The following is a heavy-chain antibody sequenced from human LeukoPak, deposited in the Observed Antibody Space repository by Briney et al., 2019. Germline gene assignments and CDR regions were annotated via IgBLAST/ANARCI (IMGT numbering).Heavy chain of an antibody. CDR2: IYPGDSDT. V-gene: IGHV5-51*01. D-gene: IGHD6-19*01. CDR3: ARYSGYSSGWYVDY. Sequence: GASLKISSKGSGSRFTSYWIGWVRQLPGKGLEWMGIIYPGDSDTRYSPSFQGQVTISADKSIGTAYLQWSSLKASDTAMYYCARYSGYSSGWYVDYWGQGTLVTVSS. CDR1: GSRFTSYW. J-gene: IGHJ4*02.